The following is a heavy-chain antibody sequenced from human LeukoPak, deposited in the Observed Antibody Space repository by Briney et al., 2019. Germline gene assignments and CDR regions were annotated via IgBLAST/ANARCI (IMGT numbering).Heavy chain of an antibody. CDR2: ISHDGSNK. CDR1: GFTFSTYA. CDR3: ARGEFKPLRLTMVRGLIGPLWY. D-gene: IGHD3-10*01. Sequence: GGSLRLSCAASGFTFSTYAMHWVRQAPGKGLEWVAVISHDGSNKHYADSVKGRLTISRDNSNNTLFLQMNSLRVEDTAVYYCARGEFKPLRLTMVRGLIGPLWYWGQGTLVTVSS. J-gene: IGHJ4*02. V-gene: IGHV3-30*04.